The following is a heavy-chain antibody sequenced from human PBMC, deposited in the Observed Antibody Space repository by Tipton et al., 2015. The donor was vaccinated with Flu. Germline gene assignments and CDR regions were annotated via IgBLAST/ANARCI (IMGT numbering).Heavy chain of an antibody. V-gene: IGHV4-61*02. CDR3: ARAGSGWCLFIN. CDR1: GGSFSRGSDF. CDR2: IYPSGST. Sequence: TLSLTCTVSGGSFSRGSDFWSWIRQPAGKGLEWLGRIYPSGSTNYNPSLKSRVAISINTSKNQFSLQLTSVTAADTAVYYCARAGSGWCLFINWGQGTLVTVSS. D-gene: IGHD6-19*01. J-gene: IGHJ4*02.